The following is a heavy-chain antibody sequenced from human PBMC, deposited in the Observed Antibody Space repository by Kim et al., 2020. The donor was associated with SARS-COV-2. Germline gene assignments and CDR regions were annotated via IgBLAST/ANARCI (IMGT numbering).Heavy chain of an antibody. Sequence: SVKVSCKASGGTFSSYAISWVRQAPGQGLEWMGGIIPIFGTANYAQKFQGRVTITADKSTSTAYMELSSLRSEDTAVYYCAREVGYYDSRVRAYFDYWGQGTLVTVSS. V-gene: IGHV1-69*06. CDR2: IIPIFGTA. CDR1: GGTFSSYA. CDR3: AREVGYYDSRVRAYFDY. J-gene: IGHJ4*02. D-gene: IGHD3-22*01.